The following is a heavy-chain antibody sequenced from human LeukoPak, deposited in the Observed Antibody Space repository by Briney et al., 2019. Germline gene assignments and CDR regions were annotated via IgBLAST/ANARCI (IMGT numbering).Heavy chain of an antibody. CDR1: GGSISGSSYY. D-gene: IGHD1-26*01. J-gene: IGHJ4*02. Sequence: SETLSLTCTVSGGSISGSSYYWGWIRQPPGKGLVWIGSIYYSGSTYYNPSLKSRVTISVDTSKNQFSLKLNSVTAADTAVYYCARRRIEWELLGGPFDYWGQGTLVTVSS. V-gene: IGHV4-39*01. CDR3: ARRRIEWELLGGPFDY. CDR2: IYYSGST.